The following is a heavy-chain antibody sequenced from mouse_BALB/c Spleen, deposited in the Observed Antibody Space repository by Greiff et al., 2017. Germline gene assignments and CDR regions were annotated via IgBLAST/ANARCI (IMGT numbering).Heavy chain of an antibody. Sequence: DVQLVESGGGLVQPGGSLKLSCAASGFTFSSYTMSWVRQTPEKRLEWVAYISNGGGSTYYPDTVKGRFTISRDNAKNTLYLQMSSLKSEDTAMYYCARHGTTVVFDYWGQGTTLTVSA. CDR1: GFTFSSYT. D-gene: IGHD1-1*01. J-gene: IGHJ2*01. CDR3: ARHGTTVVFDY. CDR2: ISNGGGST. V-gene: IGHV5-12-2*01.